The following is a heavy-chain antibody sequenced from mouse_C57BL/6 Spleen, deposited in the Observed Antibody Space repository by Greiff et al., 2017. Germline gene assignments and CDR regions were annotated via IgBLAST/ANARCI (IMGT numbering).Heavy chain of an antibody. Sequence: QVQLQQSGPGLVQPSQSLSITCTVSGFSLTSYGVHWVRQPPGKGLEWLGVIWSGGSTDYNAAFISRLSISKDNAKSQVFFKMNSLQADDTAIYYCAKSRNWDGNYFDYWGQGTTLTVSS. D-gene: IGHD4-1*02. CDR1: GFSLTSYG. V-gene: IGHV2-4*01. CDR2: IWSGGST. CDR3: AKSRNWDGNYFDY. J-gene: IGHJ2*01.